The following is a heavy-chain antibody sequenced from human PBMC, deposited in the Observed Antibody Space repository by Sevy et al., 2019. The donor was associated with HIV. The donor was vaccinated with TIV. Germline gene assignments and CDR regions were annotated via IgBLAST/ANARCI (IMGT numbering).Heavy chain of an antibody. D-gene: IGHD6-19*01. V-gene: IGHV1-69*13. Sequence: ASVKVSCKASGGTFSSYGISWVRQAPGQGLEWMGGIIPILGTVNYAQKFQGRVTITADESTKTAYMELSSLRSEDTALYYCARGAGNGWYYFDYWGQETLVTVSS. CDR1: GGTFSSYG. CDR2: IIPILGTV. J-gene: IGHJ4*02. CDR3: ARGAGNGWYYFDY.